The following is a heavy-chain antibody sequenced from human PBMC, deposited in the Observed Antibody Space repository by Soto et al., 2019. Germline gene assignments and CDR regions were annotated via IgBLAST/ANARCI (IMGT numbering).Heavy chain of an antibody. J-gene: IGHJ3*01. CDR1: GFIFSSYE. CDR3: VKEYCTGGTCFDAFEL. D-gene: IGHD2-8*02. CDR2: ISDSGTTI. V-gene: IGHV3-48*03. Sequence: ELQLVESGGGLVQPGGSLTLSCAASGFIFSSYEVDWVRQAPGKGLEWISYISDSGTTIYYAASVKGRFTISRDDARNSLYLQMNNLRAEDTAVYFCVKEYCTGGTCFDAFELWGQGTMVTVSS.